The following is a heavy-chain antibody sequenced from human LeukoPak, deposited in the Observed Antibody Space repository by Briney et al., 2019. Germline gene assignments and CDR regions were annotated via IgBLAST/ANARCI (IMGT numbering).Heavy chain of an antibody. J-gene: IGHJ4*02. Sequence: SETLSLTCTVSGVSITNYYWAWIRQPAGKGLEWIGRMYISGSTNYNPSLKSRVTMSGDRSKDQFSLNLTSVTATDTAVYYCARHFYGDYVFDYWGKGTLVTVSS. D-gene: IGHD4-17*01. CDR1: GVSITNYY. CDR3: ARHFYGDYVFDY. CDR2: MYISGST. V-gene: IGHV4-4*07.